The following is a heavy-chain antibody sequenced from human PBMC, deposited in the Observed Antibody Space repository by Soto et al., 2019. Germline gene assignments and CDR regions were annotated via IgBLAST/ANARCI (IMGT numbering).Heavy chain of an antibody. CDR3: ARAASNYFASGSYLPYYMDV. CDR2: INAYGVSA. V-gene: IGHV3-74*01. CDR1: GFTFSNYG. Sequence: PVGSLRLSCAASGFTFSNYGLHWFRQPPGEGLVWVSRINAYGVSANNADSVKGRFTISRDNAKNSVFLQMNSLRAEDTAVYYCARAASNYFASGSYLPYYMDVWGTGTTGTVSS. J-gene: IGHJ6*03. D-gene: IGHD3-10*01.